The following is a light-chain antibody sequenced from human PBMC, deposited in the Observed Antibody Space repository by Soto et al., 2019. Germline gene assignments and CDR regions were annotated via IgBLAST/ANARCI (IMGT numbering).Light chain of an antibody. Sequence: QSALTQPASVSGSPGQSITISCTGSTSDIGAYNFVSWYQQHPGRAPKLMIYEVTHRASGVSDRFSGSKSGNTASLAISGLQAEDEAYYYCSSSTTSSTLVVFGGGTKVTVL. CDR2: EVT. V-gene: IGLV2-14*01. CDR3: SSSTTSSTLVV. J-gene: IGLJ3*02. CDR1: TSDIGAYNF.